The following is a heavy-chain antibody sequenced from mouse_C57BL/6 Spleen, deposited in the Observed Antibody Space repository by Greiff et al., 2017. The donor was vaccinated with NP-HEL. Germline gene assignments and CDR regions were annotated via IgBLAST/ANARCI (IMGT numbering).Heavy chain of an antibody. D-gene: IGHD2-3*01. J-gene: IGHJ4*01. CDR2: IDPSDSYT. CDR1: GYTFTSYW. CDR3: ARRGYYERMDY. V-gene: IGHV1-69*01. Sequence: QVQLQQPGAELVMPGASVKLSCKASGYTFTSYWMHWVKQRPGQGLEWIGEIDPSDSYTNYNQKFKGKSTLTVDQSSSTAYMQLSNLTTEDSAVYYCARRGYYERMDYWGQGNSVTVSS.